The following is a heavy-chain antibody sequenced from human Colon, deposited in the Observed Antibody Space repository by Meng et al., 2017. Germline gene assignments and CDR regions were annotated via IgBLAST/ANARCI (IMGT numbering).Heavy chain of an antibody. J-gene: IGHJ4*02. CDR1: GFTFIRYI. Sequence: EVQLVESGGGLVEPGGSLRLSCAASGFTFIRYIMSWVRQAPGKGLEWISSISSSGSYIYYADSVKGRFTISRDNAKNSLYLQMNSLRAEDTAVYYCARDHPGPLGYWGQGALVTVSS. CDR3: ARDHPGPLGY. CDR2: ISSSGSYI. D-gene: IGHD7-27*01. V-gene: IGHV3-21*01.